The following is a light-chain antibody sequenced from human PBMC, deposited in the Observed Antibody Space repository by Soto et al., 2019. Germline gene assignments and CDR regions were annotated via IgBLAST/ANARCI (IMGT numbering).Light chain of an antibody. CDR3: QQYGSSPET. V-gene: IGKV3-20*01. CDR2: GAS. J-gene: IGKJ2*01. CDR1: QSGISNY. Sequence: EVVLTQSPDTLSLSPGERATLSCRASQSGISNYLAWYQQKPGQAPRLLISGASTRATGIPDRFSGSQSGTDFTLTINXXXXXDFAVYYCQQYGSSPETFGQG.